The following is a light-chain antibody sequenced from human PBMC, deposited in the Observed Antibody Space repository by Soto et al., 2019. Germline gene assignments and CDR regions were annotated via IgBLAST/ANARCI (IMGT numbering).Light chain of an antibody. J-gene: IGKJ1*01. CDR3: QQYNNWPPWT. V-gene: IGKV3-15*01. Sequence: EIVMTQSPATLSVSPGERATLSCRASQSVSSNLAWYQQKPGQAPRLLIYGASTRATGIPARFSGSGSGTDVTHTSSSLQPEDFAVYYCQQYNNWPPWTFGQGTKVEIK. CDR1: QSVSSN. CDR2: GAS.